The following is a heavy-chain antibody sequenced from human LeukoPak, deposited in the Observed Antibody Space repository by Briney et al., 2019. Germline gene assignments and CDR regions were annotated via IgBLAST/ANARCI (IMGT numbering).Heavy chain of an antibody. CDR3: ARGPPRITMIVVVIPRGWFDP. CDR2: MNPNSGNT. V-gene: IGHV1-8*01. Sequence: ASVKVSCKASGYTFTNYDINWVRQATGQGLEWMGWMNPNSGNTGYAQKFQGRVTMTRNTSISTAYMELSSLRSEDTAVYYCARGPPRITMIVVVIPRGWFDPWGQGTLVTVSS. CDR1: GYTFTNYD. J-gene: IGHJ5*02. D-gene: IGHD3-22*01.